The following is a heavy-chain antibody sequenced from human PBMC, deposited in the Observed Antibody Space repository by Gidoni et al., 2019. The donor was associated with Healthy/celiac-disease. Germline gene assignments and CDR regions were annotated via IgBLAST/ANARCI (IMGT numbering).Heavy chain of an antibody. CDR1: GFTFSSYG. Sequence: QVQLVESGGGVVQPGRSLSPSCAASGFTFSSYGMHWVRQAPGKGLEWVAVIWYDGSNKYYADSVKGRFTISRDNSKNTLYLQMNSLRAEDTAVYYCARDQSSSGWYSAVDYWGQGTLVTVSS. V-gene: IGHV3-33*01. J-gene: IGHJ4*02. CDR2: IWYDGSNK. CDR3: ARDQSSSGWYSAVDY. D-gene: IGHD6-19*01.